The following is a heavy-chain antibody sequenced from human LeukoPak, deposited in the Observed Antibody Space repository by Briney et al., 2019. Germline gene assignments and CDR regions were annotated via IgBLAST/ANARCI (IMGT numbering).Heavy chain of an antibody. Sequence: GGSLRLSCAASGFTFSTCAMSWVRQASGKGLEWVSGISGSGGSTYYADSVKGRFTISRDNSKNTLYLQMNSLRAEDTAVYYCAKMQGYFDYWGQGTLVPVSS. CDR3: AKMQGYFDY. CDR2: ISGSGGST. J-gene: IGHJ4*02. CDR1: GFTFSTCA. V-gene: IGHV3-23*01.